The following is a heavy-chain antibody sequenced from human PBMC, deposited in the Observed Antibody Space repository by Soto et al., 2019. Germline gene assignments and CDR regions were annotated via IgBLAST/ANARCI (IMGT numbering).Heavy chain of an antibody. CDR2: IWYDGSNK. CDR1: GFTFSSYG. J-gene: IGHJ4*02. V-gene: IGHV3-33*01. CDR3: ARDYYGSGSYYSHYFDY. D-gene: IGHD3-10*01. Sequence: GGSLRLSCAASGFTFSSYGMHWVRQAPGKGLEWVAVIWYDGSNKYYADSVKGRFTISRDNSKNTQYLQMNSLRAEDTAVYYCARDYYGSGSYYSHYFDYWGQGTLVTVSS.